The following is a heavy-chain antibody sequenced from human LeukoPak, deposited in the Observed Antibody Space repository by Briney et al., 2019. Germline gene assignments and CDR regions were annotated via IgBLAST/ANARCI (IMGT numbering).Heavy chain of an antibody. CDR1: GFTFSRYA. Sequence: PGRSLRLSCATSGFTFSRYAMQWVRQAPGKGLEWVAVISSDGNLIFYADSVKGRFTISRDNSKNTVYLQVNSLRAEDTAVFYCAREEYDYALGALDVWGQRTTVSVSS. J-gene: IGHJ6*02. CDR2: ISSDGNLI. CDR3: AREEYDYALGALDV. D-gene: IGHD4/OR15-4a*01. V-gene: IGHV3-30*04.